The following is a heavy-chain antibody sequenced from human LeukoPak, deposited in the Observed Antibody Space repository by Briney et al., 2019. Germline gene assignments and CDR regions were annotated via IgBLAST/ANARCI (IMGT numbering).Heavy chain of an antibody. CDR1: GGSISSGAYC. D-gene: IGHD3-3*01. V-gene: IGHV4-31*03. Sequence: SQTLPLTCTVSGGSISSGAYCWSWIRQRPGKGLEWIGYMYYDGSTYSNPSLKIRLTISVDTSKNQFSLKLSSVTAADTAVYYCARGPYYDFWSGYPYMDVWGKGTTVTVSS. CDR2: MYYDGST. CDR3: ARGPYYDFWSGYPYMDV. J-gene: IGHJ6*03.